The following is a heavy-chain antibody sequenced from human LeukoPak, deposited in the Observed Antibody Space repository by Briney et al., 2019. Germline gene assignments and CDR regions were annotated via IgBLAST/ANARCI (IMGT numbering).Heavy chain of an antibody. Sequence: PGGSLRLSCAASGFTFSSYAMSWVRQAPGKGLEWVSAISGSGGSTYYADSVKGRFTISRDNSKNTLYLQMNSLRAEDTAVYYCSRDLSYYYDSSGAFDIWGQGKMVTVSS. V-gene: IGHV3-23*01. CDR2: ISGSGGST. J-gene: IGHJ3*02. CDR3: SRDLSYYYDSSGAFDI. D-gene: IGHD3-22*01. CDR1: GFTFSSYA.